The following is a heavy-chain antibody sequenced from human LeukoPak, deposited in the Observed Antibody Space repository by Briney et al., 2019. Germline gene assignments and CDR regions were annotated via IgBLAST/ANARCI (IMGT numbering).Heavy chain of an antibody. D-gene: IGHD3-10*01. CDR3: ARGSSGSYYNSRFDY. J-gene: IGHJ4*02. Sequence: GGSLRLSCEVSGFTFKHYAMNWVRQAPGKGLEWVSAICGSGGCPYYADFVRGRFTISRDNSRNTVYLQMCSLRAEDTAVYFCARGSSGSYYNSRFDYWGQGSLVTVSS. CDR1: GFTFKHYA. CDR2: ICGSGGCP. V-gene: IGHV3-23*01.